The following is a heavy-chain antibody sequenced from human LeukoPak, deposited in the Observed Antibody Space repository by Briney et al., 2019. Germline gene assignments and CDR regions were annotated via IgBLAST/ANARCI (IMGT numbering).Heavy chain of an antibody. V-gene: IGHV1-2*02. CDR2: INPNSGGT. J-gene: IGHJ1*01. CDR1: GYTFTGYY. CDR3: ARDYYYDSSGYYPQLPGAEYFQH. Sequence: ASVKVSCKASGYTFTGYYMHWVRQAPGQGLEWMGWINPNSGGTNYAQKFQGRVTMTRDTSISTAYMELSRLRSDDTAVYYCARDYYYDSSGYYPQLPGAEYFQHWGQGTLVTVSS. D-gene: IGHD3-22*01.